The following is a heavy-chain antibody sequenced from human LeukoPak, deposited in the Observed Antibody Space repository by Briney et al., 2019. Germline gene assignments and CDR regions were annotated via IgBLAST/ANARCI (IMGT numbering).Heavy chain of an antibody. CDR1: GYTLTELS. CDR2: FDPEDGET. V-gene: IGHV1-24*01. CDR3: ATGPYDTVSFDY. J-gene: IGHJ4*02. Sequence: ASVTVSFKVSGYTLTELSMHWVRQAPGKGLEWMGGFDPEDGETIYAQKFQGRVTMTEDTSTDTAYMELSSLRSEDTAMYYCATGPYDTVSFDYWGQGTLVTVSS. D-gene: IGHD3-22*01.